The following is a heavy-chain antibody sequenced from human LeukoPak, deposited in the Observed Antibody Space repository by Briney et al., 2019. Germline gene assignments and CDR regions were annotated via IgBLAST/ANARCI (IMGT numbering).Heavy chain of an antibody. J-gene: IGHJ4*02. Sequence: GASVKVSCTASGGTFSSYAISWVRQAPGQGLEWMGGIIPIFGTANYAQKFQGGVTITADESTSTAYMELSSLRSEDTAVYYCARGPSSGSYFDYWGQGTLVTVSS. V-gene: IGHV1-69*13. D-gene: IGHD6-19*01. CDR2: IIPIFGTA. CDR1: GGTFSSYA. CDR3: ARGPSSGSYFDY.